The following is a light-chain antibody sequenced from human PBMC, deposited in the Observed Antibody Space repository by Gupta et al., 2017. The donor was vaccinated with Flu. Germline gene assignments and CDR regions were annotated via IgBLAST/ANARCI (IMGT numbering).Light chain of an antibody. Sequence: EIMMTQSPVTLSVSPGETATLSCRASQNIRTNLAWYQQKAGQAPRLLIHDASRRAADTPGIFSGSGCGTDFTLTITSRQSEDLAVYYCQQHCNSPPWTFGPGTRLEIK. CDR3: QQHCNSPPWT. J-gene: IGKJ1*01. CDR1: QNIRTN. V-gene: IGKV3-15*01. CDR2: DAS.